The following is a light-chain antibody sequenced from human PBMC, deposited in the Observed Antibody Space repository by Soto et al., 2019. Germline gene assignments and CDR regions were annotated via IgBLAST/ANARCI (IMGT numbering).Light chain of an antibody. V-gene: IGKV1-5*03. Sequence: IQMTQSPSSLSASVGDRFTITRRASQSISSWSAWYQQKPXKPPKLLXXKASSLQSGVPSRFSGSGSGTEFTLTISNLQHDDFANYYCQQYSSHYPYTFGQGTKVDIK. J-gene: IGKJ2*01. CDR2: KAS. CDR3: QQYSSHYPYT. CDR1: QSISSW.